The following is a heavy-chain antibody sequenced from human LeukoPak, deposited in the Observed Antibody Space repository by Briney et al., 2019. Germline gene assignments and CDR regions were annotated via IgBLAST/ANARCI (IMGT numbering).Heavy chain of an antibody. Sequence: ASVKVSCRASGYTFTGYALHWVRQAPGQRLEWMGWINGGSGNTKYSQNFQGRVTITRDTSASTAYMELSSLRSEDTAVYYCARDWGYQSIAYWGQGTLVTVSS. CDR2: INGGSGNT. CDR3: ARDWGYQSIAY. V-gene: IGHV1-3*01. CDR1: GYTFTGYA. J-gene: IGHJ4*02. D-gene: IGHD2-2*01.